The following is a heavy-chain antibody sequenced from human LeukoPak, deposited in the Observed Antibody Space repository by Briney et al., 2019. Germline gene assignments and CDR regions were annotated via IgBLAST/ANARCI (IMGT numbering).Heavy chain of an antibody. CDR3: ARDYDILTGYYYYYYGMDV. CDR1: GGSISSYY. D-gene: IGHD3-9*01. J-gene: IGHJ6*02. V-gene: IGHV4-59*01. CDR2: IYYSGST. Sequence: PSETLSLTCTVSGGSISSYYWSWIRQPPGKGLEWIGYIYYSGSTNYNPSLKSRVTISVDTSKNQFSLKLSSVTAADTAVYYCARDYDILTGYYYYYYGMDVWGQGTTVTVSS.